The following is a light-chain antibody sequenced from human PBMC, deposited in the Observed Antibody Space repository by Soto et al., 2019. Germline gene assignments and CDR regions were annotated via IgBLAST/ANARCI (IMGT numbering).Light chain of an antibody. CDR3: QQYNNWPFS. Sequence: IVVAPSPSPPSLSPGRRGPLPCRAGQGVTTNFAWYQQKSGQSPRLLIYDVSIRATGVPARFSATGSETDFTLTISGLQSEDSAVYFCQQYNNWPFSFGQGTRLEIK. CDR1: QGVTTN. V-gene: IGKV3-15*01. CDR2: DVS. J-gene: IGKJ5*01.